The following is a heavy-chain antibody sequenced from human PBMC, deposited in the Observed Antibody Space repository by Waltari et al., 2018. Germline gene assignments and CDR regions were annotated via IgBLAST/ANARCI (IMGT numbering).Heavy chain of an antibody. CDR2: IYHSGST. CDR1: GGSIRSSNW. Sequence: QVQLQESGPGLVKPSGTLSLTCAVSGGSIRSSNWWSWVRQPPGKGLEWIGEIYHSGSTNYNPSLKSRVTISVDKSKNQFSLKLSSVTAADTAVYYCARWSGDYGSDWCFDLWGRGTLVTVSS. D-gene: IGHD4-17*01. V-gene: IGHV4-4*02. CDR3: ARWSGDYGSDWCFDL. J-gene: IGHJ2*01.